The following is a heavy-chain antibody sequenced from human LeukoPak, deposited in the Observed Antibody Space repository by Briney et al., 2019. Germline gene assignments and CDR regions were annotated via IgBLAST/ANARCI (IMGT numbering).Heavy chain of an antibody. V-gene: IGHV3-13*01. CDR3: ARGNDLDY. CDR1: GFTVSSNY. CDR2: IGTAGDT. J-gene: IGHJ4*02. Sequence: GGSLRLSCAASGFTVSSNYMSWVRQAPGKGLEWVSVIGTAGDTYYPGSVKGRFTISRENAKNSLYLQMNSLRAGDTAVYYCARGNDLDYWGQGTLVTVSS. D-gene: IGHD1-1*01.